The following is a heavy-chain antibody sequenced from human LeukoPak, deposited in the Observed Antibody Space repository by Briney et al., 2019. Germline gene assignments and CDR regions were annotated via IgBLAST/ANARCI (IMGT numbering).Heavy chain of an antibody. Sequence: SETLSLTCAVYGGSFSGYYWSWIRQPPGQGLEWIGEINQSGSTNYNPSLERRVTMSVDTSKNQVFLKLTSVTAADTAIYYCAQSLGSGNWIGNWFDPWGQGTLVTVSS. V-gene: IGHV4-34*01. D-gene: IGHD1-1*01. CDR2: INQSGST. CDR1: GGSFSGYY. J-gene: IGHJ5*02. CDR3: AQSLGSGNWIGNWFDP.